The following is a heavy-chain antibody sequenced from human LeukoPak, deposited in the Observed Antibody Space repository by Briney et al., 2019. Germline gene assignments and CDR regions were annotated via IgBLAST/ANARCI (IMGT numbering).Heavy chain of an antibody. V-gene: IGHV4-34*01. D-gene: IGHD3-22*01. CDR1: GGSFSGYY. Sequence: PSETLSLTCAVYGGSFSGYYWSWIRQPPGKGLEWIGSIYHSGSTYYNPSLKSRVTISVDTSKNQFSLKLSSVTAADTAVYYCASCLYYDSSGYYSGWGQGTLVTVSS. J-gene: IGHJ4*02. CDR3: ASCLYYDSSGYYSG. CDR2: IYHSGST.